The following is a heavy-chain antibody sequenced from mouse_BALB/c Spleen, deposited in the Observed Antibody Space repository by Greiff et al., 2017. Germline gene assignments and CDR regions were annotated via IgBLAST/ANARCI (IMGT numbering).Heavy chain of an antibody. Sequence: EVKLQESGAELVRPGALVKLSCKASGFNIKDYYMHWVKQRPEQGLEWIGWIDPENGNTIYDPKFQGKASITADTSSNTAYLQLSSLTSEDTAVYYCARNGYSYAMDYWGQGTSVTVSS. J-gene: IGHJ4*01. CDR2: IDPENGNT. CDR1: GFNIKDYY. V-gene: IGHV14-1*02. D-gene: IGHD2-3*01. CDR3: ARNGYSYAMDY.